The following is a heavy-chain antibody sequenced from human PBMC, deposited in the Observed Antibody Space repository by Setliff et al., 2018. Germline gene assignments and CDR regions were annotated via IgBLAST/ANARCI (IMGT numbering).Heavy chain of an antibody. CDR3: ARRVGSVGIQLPDY. CDR1: GYTFTSYD. Sequence: GASVKGSCKASGYTFTSYDINWVRQATGQGLEWMGWMNPNSGNTGYAQKFQGRVTMTRNTSISTAYMELSSLRSEDTAVYYCARRVGSVGIQLPDYWGQGTLVTVSS. D-gene: IGHD5-18*01. CDR2: MNPNSGNT. V-gene: IGHV1-8*02. J-gene: IGHJ4*02.